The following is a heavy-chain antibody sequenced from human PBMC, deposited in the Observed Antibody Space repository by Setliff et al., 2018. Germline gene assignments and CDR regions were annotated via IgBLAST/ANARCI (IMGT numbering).Heavy chain of an antibody. CDR3: AREGGDDYGDFFDY. CDR2: VRFAGNNK. D-gene: IGHD4-17*01. V-gene: IGHV3-30*02. J-gene: IGHJ4*02. CDR1: GFSFSNYG. Sequence: GGSLRLSCAASGFSFSNYGMDWVRQAPGKGLEWVAFVRFAGNNKYYAGSVKGRFTISRDNSKNTLALQMNSLRIEDTAVYYWAREGGDDYGDFFDYWGQGTLVTVSS.